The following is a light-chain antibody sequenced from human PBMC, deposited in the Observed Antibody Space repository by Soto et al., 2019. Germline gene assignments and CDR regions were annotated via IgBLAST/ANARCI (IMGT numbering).Light chain of an antibody. J-gene: IGLJ1*01. V-gene: IGLV2-8*01. Sequence: QSALTQPPSASGSPGQSVTISCTGTSSDVGAYHYVSWYQQHPDKAPKLIIYEVTNQPAAVPDRFSGSKSGNTSSLTVSGLHAEDEADYYCNSYAGSKYVFGTGTKVTVL. CDR3: NSYAGSKYV. CDR1: SSDVGAYHY. CDR2: EVT.